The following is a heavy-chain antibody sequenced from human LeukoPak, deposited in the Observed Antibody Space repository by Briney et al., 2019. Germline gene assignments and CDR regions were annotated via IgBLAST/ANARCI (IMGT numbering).Heavy chain of an antibody. CDR2: ISGSGGST. D-gene: IGHD2-15*01. V-gene: IGHV3-23*01. CDR3: ARVYCSGGSCYLPFGY. Sequence: GGSLRLSCAASGFTFSSYAMSWVRQAPGKGLEWVSAISGSGGSTYYADSVKGRFTISRDNSKNTLYLQMNSLRAEDTAVYYCARVYCSGGSCYLPFGYWGQGTLVTVSS. J-gene: IGHJ4*02. CDR1: GFTFSSYA.